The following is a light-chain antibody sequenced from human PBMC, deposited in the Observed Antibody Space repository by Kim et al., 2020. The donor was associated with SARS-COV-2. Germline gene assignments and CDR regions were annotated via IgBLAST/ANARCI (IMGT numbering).Light chain of an antibody. J-gene: IGKJ4*01. CDR3: QQYSTFPLT. CDR1: QGINNH. Sequence: SAAVGDIVTFTWRASQGINNHLAWFQQKSGKAPKALIYAASALQGGVPSRFSGSGFVTDFTLTISSLQPEDFATYYCQQYSTFPLTFGGGTKLEI. V-gene: IGKV1-16*01. CDR2: AAS.